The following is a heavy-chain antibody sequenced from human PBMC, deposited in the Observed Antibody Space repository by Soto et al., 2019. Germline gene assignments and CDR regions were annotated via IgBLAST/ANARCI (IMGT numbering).Heavy chain of an antibody. CDR3: AKDGRRYDFWSGYCDY. CDR2: ISYDGSNK. V-gene: IGHV3-30*18. CDR1: GFTFSSYG. J-gene: IGHJ4*02. Sequence: GGSLRLSCAASGFTFSSYGMHWVRQAPGKGLEWVAVISYDGSNKYYADSVKGRFTISRDNSKNTLYLQMNSLRAEDTAVYYCAKDGRRYDFWSGYCDYWGQGTLVTVSS. D-gene: IGHD3-3*01.